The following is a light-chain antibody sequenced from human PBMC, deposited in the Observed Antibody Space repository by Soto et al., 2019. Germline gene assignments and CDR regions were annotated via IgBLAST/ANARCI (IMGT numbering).Light chain of an antibody. CDR2: EVS. J-gene: IGLJ3*02. CDR1: SSDIGNYVF. V-gene: IGLV2-14*01. Sequence: QSALTQPASVSGSPGQSITISCSGTSSDIGNYVFVSWYQQHPGKAPKLMIYEVSNRPSGVSDRFSGSKSGNTASLTISGLQAEDEGDYYCSSYTSSSTWVFGGGTKVTVL. CDR3: SSYTSSSTWV.